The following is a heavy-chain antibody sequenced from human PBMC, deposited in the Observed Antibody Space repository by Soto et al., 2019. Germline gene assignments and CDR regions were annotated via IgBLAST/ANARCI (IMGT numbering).Heavy chain of an antibody. J-gene: IGHJ6*02. Sequence: SXTLSLTCTVSGGSTSSGGYYWSWILQHPGMRLEWIGYIYYSGSTYYNPSLKSRVTISVDTSKNQFSLKLSSVTAADTAVYYCAREVPGPPRDYYYYGMDVWGQGTTVTVSS. CDR1: GGSTSSGGYY. D-gene: IGHD3-10*01. CDR3: AREVPGPPRDYYYYGMDV. V-gene: IGHV4-31*03. CDR2: IYYSGST.